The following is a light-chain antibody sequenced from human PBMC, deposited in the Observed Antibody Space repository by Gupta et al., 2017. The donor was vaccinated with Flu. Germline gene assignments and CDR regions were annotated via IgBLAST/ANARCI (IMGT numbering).Light chain of an antibody. V-gene: IGLV1-40*01. CDR2: GNT. CDR1: NSNIGAGYD. CDR3: QSYDTSLGAYV. Sequence: VTISCTWSNSNIGAGYDVHWYQQLPGTAPKLLIYGNTNRPSGVPDRFSGSKSGTSASLAITGLQAEDEADYYCQSYDTSLGAYVFGAGTKVTVL. J-gene: IGLJ1*01.